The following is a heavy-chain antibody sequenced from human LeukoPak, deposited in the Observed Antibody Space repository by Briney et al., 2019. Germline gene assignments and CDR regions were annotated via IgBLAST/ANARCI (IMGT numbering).Heavy chain of an antibody. CDR1: GGSISSYY. CDR2: IDVSGRT. D-gene: IGHD4-17*01. CDR3: AREYGDFDY. J-gene: IGHJ4*02. V-gene: IGHV4-4*07. Sequence: SETLSLTCTVSGGSISSYYWSWIRQPAGKGLEWIGRIDVSGRTNYNPSLKSRVTMSVDTSKKQFSLKVNSVTAADTAVYYCAREYGDFDYWGQGTLVTVSS.